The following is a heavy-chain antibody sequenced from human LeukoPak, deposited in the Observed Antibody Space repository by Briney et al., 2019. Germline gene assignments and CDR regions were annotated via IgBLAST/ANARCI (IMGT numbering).Heavy chain of an antibody. D-gene: IGHD1-26*01. CDR1: GGSISSGGYY. CDR2: IYHTGST. Sequence: SETLSLTCTVSGGSISSGGYYWSWIRQPPGKGLEWIGYIYHTGSTYYNPSLKSRVTMSVDRSKKQFSLKLSSVTAADTAVYYCARDPTDLYSGSYWGWFDPWGQGTLVTVSS. CDR3: ARDPTDLYSGSYWGWFDP. V-gene: IGHV4-30-2*01. J-gene: IGHJ5*02.